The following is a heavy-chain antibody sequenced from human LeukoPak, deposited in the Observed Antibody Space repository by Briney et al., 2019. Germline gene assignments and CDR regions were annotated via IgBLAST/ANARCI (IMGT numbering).Heavy chain of an antibody. CDR1: GFIFSTYT. CDR3: AKDEKPDGVWNIDY. J-gene: IGHJ4*02. D-gene: IGHD1/OR15-1a*01. CDR2: INARGGRT. Sequence: PGGSLRLSCAASGFIFSTYTMNWVRQAPGKGLEWVSGINARGGRTYYADSVKGRFTISRDDSRNTVWLHMNNLRAEDMGIYYCAKDEKPDGVWNIDYWGRGTLVTVSS. V-gene: IGHV3-23*01.